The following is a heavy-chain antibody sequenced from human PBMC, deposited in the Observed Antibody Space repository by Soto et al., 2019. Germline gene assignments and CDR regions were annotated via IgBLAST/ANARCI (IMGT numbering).Heavy chain of an antibody. CDR1: GGSISSGGYY. Sequence: TLSLTCSVSGGSISSGGYYWSWIRQHPGKGLEWIGYIYYSGSTYYNPSLKSRVTISVDTSKNQFSLKLSSVTAADTAVYNCARDFTDSSGPTLGMGVWGQGTTVTVSS. CDR3: ARDFTDSSGPTLGMGV. CDR2: IYYSGST. J-gene: IGHJ6*02. V-gene: IGHV4-31*03. D-gene: IGHD6-19*01.